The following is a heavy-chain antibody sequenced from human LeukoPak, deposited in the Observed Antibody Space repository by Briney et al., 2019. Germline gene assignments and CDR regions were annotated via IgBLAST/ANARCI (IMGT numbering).Heavy chain of an antibody. J-gene: IGHJ3*02. CDR3: AREARVVVTAIDAFDI. CDR1: GFTFSYYD. CDR2: ISYDGSNT. D-gene: IGHD2-21*02. V-gene: IGHV3-30*03. Sequence: PGGSLRLSCAASGFTFSYYDMHWVRQAPGKGLEWVALISYDGSNTYYADSVKGRFTISRDNPKNTLYLQMNSLRAEDTAVYYCAREARVVVTAIDAFDIWGQGTMVTVSS.